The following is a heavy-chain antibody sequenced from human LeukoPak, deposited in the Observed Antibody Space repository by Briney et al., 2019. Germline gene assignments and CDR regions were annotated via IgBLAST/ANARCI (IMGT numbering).Heavy chain of an antibody. Sequence: SETLSLTCTVSGGSISSYYWSWIRQPPGKGLEWIGYVYYSGSTNYNPSLKSRVTISVDTSKNQFSLKLSSVTAADTAVYYCARGTPYYDFWSGLAADYWGQGTLVTVSS. V-gene: IGHV4-59*01. D-gene: IGHD3-3*01. CDR3: ARGTPYYDFWSGLAADY. J-gene: IGHJ4*02. CDR1: GGSISSYY. CDR2: VYYSGST.